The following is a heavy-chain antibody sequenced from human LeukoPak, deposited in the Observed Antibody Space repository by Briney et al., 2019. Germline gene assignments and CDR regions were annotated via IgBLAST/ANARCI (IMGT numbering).Heavy chain of an antibody. Sequence: SSETLSLTCTVSGGSISSSSYYWGWIRQPPGKGLEWIGSIYYSGSTYYNPSLKSRVTISVDTSKNQFSLKLSSVTAADTAVYYCASLDYGGNSVDYWGQGTLVTVSS. V-gene: IGHV4-39*07. CDR1: GGSISSSSYY. D-gene: IGHD4-23*01. J-gene: IGHJ4*02. CDR3: ASLDYGGNSVDY. CDR2: IYYSGST.